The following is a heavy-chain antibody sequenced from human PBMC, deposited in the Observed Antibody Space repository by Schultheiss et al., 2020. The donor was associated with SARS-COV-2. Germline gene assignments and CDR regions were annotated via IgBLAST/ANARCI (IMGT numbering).Heavy chain of an antibody. Sequence: SETLSLTCTVSGGSVSSGSYYWSWIRQPPGKGLEWIGYIYYSGSTNYNPSLKSRVTISVDTSKNQFSLKLSSVTAADTAVYYCAREGVTLLWFGEPRYFDYWGQGTLVTVSS. D-gene: IGHD3-10*01. CDR1: GGSVSSGSYY. J-gene: IGHJ4*02. V-gene: IGHV4-61*01. CDR3: AREGVTLLWFGEPRYFDY. CDR2: IYYSGST.